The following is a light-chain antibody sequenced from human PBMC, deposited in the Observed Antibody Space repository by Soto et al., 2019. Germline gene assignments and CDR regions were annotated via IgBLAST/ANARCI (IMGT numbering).Light chain of an antibody. CDR1: QSIRSH. V-gene: IGKV1-39*01. CDR2: GAS. J-gene: IGKJ5*01. CDR3: QQSYRTPT. Sequence: DIQMTQSPSSLSASVGDRVTITFRASQSIRSHLNWYQQRSGKAPKLLIYGASTLQSGVPSRFSGSGSGTDYTLTISSLQPEDFATYYCQQSYRTPTFGQGTRLEIK.